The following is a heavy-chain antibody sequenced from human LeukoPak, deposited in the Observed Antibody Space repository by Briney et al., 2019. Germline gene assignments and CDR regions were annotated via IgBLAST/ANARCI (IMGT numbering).Heavy chain of an antibody. Sequence: SETLSLTCAVYGGSFSGYYWSWIRQPPGKGLEWIGEINHSGSTNYNPSLKSRVTISVDTSKNQFSLKLSSVTAADTAVYYCARGADYYDSSGLDYWGQGTLVTVSS. J-gene: IGHJ4*02. D-gene: IGHD3-22*01. CDR3: ARGADYYDSSGLDY. CDR2: INHSGST. CDR1: GGSFSGYY. V-gene: IGHV4-34*01.